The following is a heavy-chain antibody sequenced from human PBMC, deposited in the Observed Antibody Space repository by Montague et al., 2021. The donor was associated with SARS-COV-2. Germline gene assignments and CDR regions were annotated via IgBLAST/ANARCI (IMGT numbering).Heavy chain of an antibody. D-gene: IGHD3-10*01. J-gene: IGHJ4*02. V-gene: IGHV4-4*08. Sequence: SETLSLTCTVSGGSISGYFWSWIRQSPGKGLEWIGYIYNSGTTKYNPALKSRVAISLETSKNQFSLKLNSVTAADTAAYYCAGTDYFASGRYDFWGQGTWVTVSS. CDR2: IYNSGTT. CDR3: AGTDYFASGRYDF. CDR1: GGSISGYF.